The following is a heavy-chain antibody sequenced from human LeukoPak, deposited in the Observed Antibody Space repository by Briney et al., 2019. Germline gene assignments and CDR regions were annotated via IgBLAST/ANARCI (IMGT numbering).Heavy chain of an antibody. CDR1: GFTFSTFT. V-gene: IGHV3-30-3*01. J-gene: IGHJ5*02. CDR3: ARDEGGKYSSGWMSNWFDP. CDR2: VSHDGNEK. Sequence: PGGSLRLSCAAPGFTFSTFTMHWVRQAPGKGLEWVAVVSHDGNEKFYADSVRGRFTISRDNSKNTLSLQMNSLRPEDTAVYYCARDEGGKYSSGWMSNWFDPWGQGTLVTVSS. D-gene: IGHD6-19*01.